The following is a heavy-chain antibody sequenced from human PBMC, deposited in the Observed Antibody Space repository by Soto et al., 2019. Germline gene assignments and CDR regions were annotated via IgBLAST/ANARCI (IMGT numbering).Heavy chain of an antibody. Sequence: QVQLQQWGAGLLKPSETLSLTCAVYGGSFSGYYWTWIRQPPGTGLEWIGEINHSGSTNYNPSLNSRFTISVDTSKTHFSLKRTSVPAADPAVYYCARDKMTGLFDYWGQGTLVTVAS. CDR1: GGSFSGYY. D-gene: IGHD3-9*01. CDR2: INHSGST. J-gene: IGHJ4*02. CDR3: ARDKMTGLFDY. V-gene: IGHV4-34*01.